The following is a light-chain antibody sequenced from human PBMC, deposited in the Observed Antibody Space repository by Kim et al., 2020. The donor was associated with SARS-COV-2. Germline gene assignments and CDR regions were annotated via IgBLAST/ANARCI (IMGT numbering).Light chain of an antibody. V-gene: IGKV3-20*01. Sequence: LAPGERATLSCRASQSIDSAYLAWYQHKPGQAPRLLIYGASRRATGIPDRFSGSGSGTDFTLTISRLEPEDFAVYYCQQCGSSLYTFGQGTKLEI. CDR1: QSIDSAY. CDR2: GAS. J-gene: IGKJ2*01. CDR3: QQCGSSLYT.